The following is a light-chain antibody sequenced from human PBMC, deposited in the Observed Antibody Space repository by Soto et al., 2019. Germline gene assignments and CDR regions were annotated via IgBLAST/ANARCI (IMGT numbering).Light chain of an antibody. Sequence: DTGLTQSPGTLSLSPGERATLSCRASQSFXSYFAWYEEKPGQAPRLLISXASNRATGIPARFSGSGSGTDFIITISRLEPEDVVVYYCQQRSNWRTFGQGTRLEIK. CDR2: XAS. CDR1: QSFXSY. J-gene: IGKJ5*01. V-gene: IGKV3-11*01. CDR3: QQRSNWRT.